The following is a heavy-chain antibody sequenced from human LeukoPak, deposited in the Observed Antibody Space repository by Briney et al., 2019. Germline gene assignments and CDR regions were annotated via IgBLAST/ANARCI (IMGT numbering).Heavy chain of an antibody. CDR2: VYPGDSDT. D-gene: IGHD1/OR15-1a*01. V-gene: IGHV5-51*01. Sequence: GESLKIPCKASGYSFTSYWIVWVRQTPGKGLEWMGIVYPGDSDTRYNPSFQGQVTISADKSTATAYLHLSDLKASDTAIYYRGRHMNNLQLWLDYWGQGTVVTVSS. CDR3: GRHMNNLQLWLDY. J-gene: IGHJ4*02. CDR1: GYSFTSYW.